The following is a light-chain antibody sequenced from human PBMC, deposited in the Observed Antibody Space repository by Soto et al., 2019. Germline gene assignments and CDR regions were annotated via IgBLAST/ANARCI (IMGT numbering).Light chain of an antibody. V-gene: IGLV2-14*01. CDR1: SSDVGGYNY. CDR3: FSYTASDLWV. Sequence: QSVLTQPASVSGSPGQSITISCTGTSSDVGGYNYVSWYQHHPGKAPKLLIYDVNNRPSGVSDRFSGSKSGNTASLTISGLQADDEADYFCFSYTASDLWVFGGGTQLTVL. J-gene: IGLJ3*02. CDR2: DVN.